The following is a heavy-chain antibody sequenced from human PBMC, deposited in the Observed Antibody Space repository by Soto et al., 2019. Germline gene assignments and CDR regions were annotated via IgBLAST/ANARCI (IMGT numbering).Heavy chain of an antibody. V-gene: IGHV4-34*01. CDR1: GGSFSGYY. CDR2: INHSGST. CDR3: ASLTTVTTVPGYYYYMDV. J-gene: IGHJ6*03. Sequence: ETLSLTCAVYGGSFSGYYWSWIRQPPGKGLEWIGEINHSGSTNYNPSLKSRVTISVDTSKNQFSLKLSSVTAADTAVYYCASLTTVTTVPGYYYYMDVWGKGTTVTVSS. D-gene: IGHD4-17*01.